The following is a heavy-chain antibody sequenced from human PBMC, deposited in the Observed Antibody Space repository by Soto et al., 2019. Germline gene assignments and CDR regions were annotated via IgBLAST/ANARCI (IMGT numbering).Heavy chain of an antibody. CDR2: IWYDGSNK. Sequence: GGSLRLSCAASGFTFSSYGMHWVRQAPGKGLEWVAVIWYDGSNKYYADSVKGRFTISRDNSKNTLYLQMNSLRAEDTAVYYCAKTTGYSSRWQPAPTLNGMDVWGQGTTVTVSS. J-gene: IGHJ6*02. V-gene: IGHV3-33*06. D-gene: IGHD6-13*01. CDR3: AKTTGYSSRWQPAPTLNGMDV. CDR1: GFTFSSYG.